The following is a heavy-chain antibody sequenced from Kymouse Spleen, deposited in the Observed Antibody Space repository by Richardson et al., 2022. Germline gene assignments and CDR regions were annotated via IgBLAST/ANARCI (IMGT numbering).Heavy chain of an antibody. CDR3: AKRPNSSGWYYFDY. J-gene: IGHJ4*02. CDR1: GFTFSSYG. CDR2: ISYDGSNK. D-gene: IGHD6-19*01. Sequence: QVQLVESGGGVVQPGRSLRLSCAASGFTFSSYGMHWVRQAPGKGLEWVAVISYDGSNKYYADSVKGRFTISRDNSKNTLYLQMNSLRAEDTAVYYCAKRPNSSGWYYFDYWGQGTLVTVSS. V-gene: IGHV3-30*18.